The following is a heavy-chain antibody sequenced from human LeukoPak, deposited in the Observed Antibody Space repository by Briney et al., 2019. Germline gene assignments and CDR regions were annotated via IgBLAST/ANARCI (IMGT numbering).Heavy chain of an antibody. D-gene: IGHD2-2*02. CDR2: IDHSGTT. Sequence: SETLSLTCVVYGGSFSGYYWTWIRQPPGKGLEWIGEIDHSGTTNYNPSLKSRVTMSVDTSKNQFSLMVSSVTAADTAVYYCATGRNGVVPAPILGVGPWYNYHYMDVWGKGATVTVSS. CDR1: GGSFSGYY. CDR3: ATGRNGVVPAPILGVGPWYNYHYMDV. J-gene: IGHJ6*03. V-gene: IGHV4-34*01.